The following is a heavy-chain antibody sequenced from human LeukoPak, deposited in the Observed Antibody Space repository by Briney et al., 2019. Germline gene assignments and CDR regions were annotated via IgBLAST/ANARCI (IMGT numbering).Heavy chain of an antibody. CDR2: IYYSGST. Sequence: PSETLSLTCTVSGGSISSYYWSWIRQPPGKGLEWIGYIYYSGSTNYNPSLKSRVAISVDTSKNQFSLKLNSVTAADTAVYYCARVNWGSYGAFDIWGQGTMVTVSS. V-gene: IGHV4-59*01. CDR3: ARVNWGSYGAFDI. CDR1: GGSISSYY. J-gene: IGHJ3*02. D-gene: IGHD7-27*01.